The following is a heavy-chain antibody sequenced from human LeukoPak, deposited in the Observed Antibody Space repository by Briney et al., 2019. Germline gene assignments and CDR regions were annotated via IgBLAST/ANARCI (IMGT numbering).Heavy chain of an antibody. CDR3: ARHTAVNPTEPYLNWFDP. CDR2: MYYIGST. CDR1: GGSITSHY. J-gene: IGHJ5*02. D-gene: IGHD4-11*01. Sequence: SETLSLTCTVSGGSITSHYWSWIRQPPGKGLEWIGYMYYIGSTNYNPSLKSRLTISVDTSKNQFSLKLRSVTAADTAVYYCARHTAVNPTEPYLNWFDPWGQGTLVTVSS. V-gene: IGHV4-59*11.